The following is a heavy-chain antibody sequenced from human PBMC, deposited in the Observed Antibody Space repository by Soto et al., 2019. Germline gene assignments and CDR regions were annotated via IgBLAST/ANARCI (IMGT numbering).Heavy chain of an antibody. V-gene: IGHV3-23*01. J-gene: IGHJ5*02. CDR2: IRGSGGST. D-gene: IGHD3-16*02. CDR1: GFTFSSYW. Sequence: GGSLRLSCAASGFTFSSYWMSWVRQAPGKGLEWVSDIRGSGGSTYYADSVKGRFTISRDNSKNTLYLQMNSLRAEDTAVYYCAKHAKGSYRYSGFLSWGQGTLVTVSS. CDR3: AKHAKGSYRYSGFLS.